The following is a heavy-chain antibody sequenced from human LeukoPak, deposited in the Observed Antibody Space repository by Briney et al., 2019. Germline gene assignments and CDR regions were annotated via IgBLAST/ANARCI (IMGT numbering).Heavy chain of an antibody. D-gene: IGHD2-2*02. CDR2: IIPIFGTA. V-gene: IGHV1-69*05. CDR3: ARARGWRYCSSTSCYTGEAFDI. Sequence: ASVKVSCKASGFTFTTEYMHWVRQAPGQGLEWMGGIIPIFGTANYAQKFQGRVTITTDESTSTAYMELSSLRSEDTAVYYCARARGWRYCSSTSCYTGEAFDIWGQGTMVTVSS. CDR1: GFTFTTEY. J-gene: IGHJ3*02.